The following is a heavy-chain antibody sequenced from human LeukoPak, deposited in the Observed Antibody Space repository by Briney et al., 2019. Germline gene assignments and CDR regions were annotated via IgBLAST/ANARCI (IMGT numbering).Heavy chain of an antibody. CDR3: ARGAWKGYCSGGSCYALLNLDV. V-gene: IGHV3-30*01. CDR1: GFTFSSYA. Sequence: GGSPRLSCAASGFTFSSYAMHWVRQAPGKGLEWVAVISYDGSNKYYADSVKGRFTISRDNSKNTLYLQMNSLRAEDTAVYYCARGAWKGYCSGGSCYALLNLDVWGKGTTVTVSS. D-gene: IGHD2-15*01. CDR2: ISYDGSNK. J-gene: IGHJ6*04.